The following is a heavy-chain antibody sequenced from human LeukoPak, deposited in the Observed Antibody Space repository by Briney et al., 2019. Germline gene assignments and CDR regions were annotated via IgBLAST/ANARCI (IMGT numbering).Heavy chain of an antibody. V-gene: IGHV3-48*01. J-gene: IGHJ6*03. CDR2: ISSSSSTI. Sequence: PGGSLRLSCAASGFTFSSYSMNWVRQAPGKGLDWVSYISSSSSTIYYADSVKGRFTISRDNAKNSLYLQMNSLRAEDTAVYYCARERYSGYDDYYYYMDVWGKGTTVTVSS. CDR3: ARERYSGYDDYYYYMDV. D-gene: IGHD5-12*01. CDR1: GFTFSSYS.